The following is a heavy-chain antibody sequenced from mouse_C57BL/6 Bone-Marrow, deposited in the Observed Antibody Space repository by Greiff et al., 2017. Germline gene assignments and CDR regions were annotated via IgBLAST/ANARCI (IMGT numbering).Heavy chain of an antibody. CDR3: ARETTVVGSQFAY. J-gene: IGHJ3*01. Sequence: VQLQQSGPELVKPGASVKISCKASGYSFTGYYMNWVKQSPEKSLEWIGEINPSTGGTTYNQKFKAKATLTVDKSSSTAYMQLKSLTSEDSAVYYCARETTVVGSQFAYWGQGTLVTVSA. CDR1: GYSFTGYY. CDR2: INPSTGGT. V-gene: IGHV1-42*01. D-gene: IGHD1-1*01.